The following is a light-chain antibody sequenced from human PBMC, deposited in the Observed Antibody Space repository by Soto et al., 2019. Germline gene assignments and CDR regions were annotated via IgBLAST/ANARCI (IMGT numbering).Light chain of an antibody. CDR3: QQSYSTLIT. J-gene: IGKJ3*01. CDR2: AAS. Sequence: DIQMTQSPSSLSASVGDRVTITCRASQSISSYLNWYQQKPGKAPKLLIYAASSLQSGVPSRFSGSGSGTDFTLTISSLQPEDVATYYCQQSYSTLITFGPGTKVDIK. V-gene: IGKV1-39*01. CDR1: QSISSY.